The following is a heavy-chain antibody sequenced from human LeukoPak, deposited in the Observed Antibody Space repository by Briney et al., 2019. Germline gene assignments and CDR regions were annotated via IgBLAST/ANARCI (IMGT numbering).Heavy chain of an antibody. V-gene: IGHV1-8*03. CDR1: GYTFTAYY. Sequence: GASVKVSCKASGYTFTAYYMHWVRQATGQGLEWMGWMNPNSGNTGYAQKFQGRVTITRNTSISTAYMELSSLRSEDTAVYYCARGEELEPWAGFDYWGQGTLVTVSS. CDR3: ARGEELEPWAGFDY. J-gene: IGHJ4*02. D-gene: IGHD1-1*01. CDR2: MNPNSGNT.